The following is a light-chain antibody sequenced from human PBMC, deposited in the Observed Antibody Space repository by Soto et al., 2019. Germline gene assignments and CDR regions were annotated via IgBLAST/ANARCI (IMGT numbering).Light chain of an antibody. V-gene: IGKV1-5*01. J-gene: IGKJ1*01. Sequence: VDRVTITCRASQSISSWLAWYQQKPGKAPKLLTYDASSLESGVPSRFSGSGSGTEFTLTISSLQPDDFATYYCQQYNSYAGTFGQGTKV. CDR1: QSISSW. CDR2: DAS. CDR3: QQYNSYAGT.